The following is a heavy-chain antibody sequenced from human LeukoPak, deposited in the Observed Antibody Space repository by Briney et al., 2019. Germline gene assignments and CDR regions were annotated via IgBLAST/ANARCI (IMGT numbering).Heavy chain of an antibody. CDR2: IYYSGST. CDR3: ARHTSSSWHHDAFDI. D-gene: IGHD6-13*01. J-gene: IGHJ3*02. Sequence: PSETLSLTCTVSGGSISSYYWSWIRQPPGKGLEWIGYIYYSGSTNYNPSLKSRVTISVDTSKNQFSLKLSSVTAADTAVYYCARHTSSSWHHDAFDIWGRGTMVTVSS. V-gene: IGHV4-59*08. CDR1: GGSISSYY.